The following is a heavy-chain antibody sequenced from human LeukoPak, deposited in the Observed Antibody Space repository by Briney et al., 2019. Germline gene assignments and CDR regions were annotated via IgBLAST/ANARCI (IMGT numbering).Heavy chain of an antibody. Sequence: PGGSLRLSCAASEFTFSSYAMSWVRQAPGKGLEWVSAISGSGGSTYYADSVKGRFTISRDNSKNTLYLQMNSLRAEDTAVYYCAKDAVKYYYDSSGPYYWGQGTLVTVSS. CDR1: EFTFSSYA. V-gene: IGHV3-23*01. D-gene: IGHD3-22*01. CDR3: AKDAVKYYYDSSGPYY. CDR2: ISGSGGST. J-gene: IGHJ4*02.